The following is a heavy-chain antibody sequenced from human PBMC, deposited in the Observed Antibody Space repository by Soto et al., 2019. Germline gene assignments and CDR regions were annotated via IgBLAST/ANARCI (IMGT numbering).Heavy chain of an antibody. CDR2: IFSDNER. D-gene: IGHD3-9*01. V-gene: IGHV2-26*01. CDR1: GFSLTTGKMG. CDR3: ARMKVDSYQFYYAMDV. J-gene: IGHJ6*01. Sequence: SGRTLVNPTETLTLTCTVSGFSLTTGKMGVSWIRQPPGKALEWLAHIFSDNERSYSTSLQGRLTISKDTSGSQVVLSMANVDPVDTATYYCARMKVDSYQFYYAMDVWGQGTTVTVSS.